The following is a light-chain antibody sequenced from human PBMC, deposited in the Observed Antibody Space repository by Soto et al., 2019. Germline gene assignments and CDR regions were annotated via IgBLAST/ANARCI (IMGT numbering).Light chain of an antibody. CDR1: QGITNY. Sequence: DIQMTQSPSSLSASVGDSFTITCLASQGITNYLAWYQQKPGKAPTRMIYAASTLQTGVPSRFSGSGSGTDFTLTISSLQAEDVATYYCQRYNQSPRTFGQGNKGAIK. CDR3: QRYNQSPRT. J-gene: IGKJ1*01. V-gene: IGKV1-27*01. CDR2: AAS.